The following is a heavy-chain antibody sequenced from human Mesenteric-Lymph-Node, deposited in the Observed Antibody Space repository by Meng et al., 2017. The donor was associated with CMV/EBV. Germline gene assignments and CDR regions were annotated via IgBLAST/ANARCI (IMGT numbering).Heavy chain of an antibody. V-gene: IGHV3-33*06. CDR1: AFTFSSYG. Sequence: GESLEISFAASAFTFSSYGMHWVRQAPGKGLEWVTMIWFDGTKKKYADSVMGRFTISRDNSNNTLYLQMDSLRAEDTAAYYCSKVVASTSYYYYYAMDVWGQGTTVTVSS. CDR2: IWFDGTKK. D-gene: IGHD2-15*01. CDR3: SKVVASTSYYYYYAMDV. J-gene: IGHJ6*02.